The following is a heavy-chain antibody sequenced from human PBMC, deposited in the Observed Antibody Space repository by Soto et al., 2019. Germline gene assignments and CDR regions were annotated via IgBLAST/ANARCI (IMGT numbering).Heavy chain of an antibody. J-gene: IGHJ4*02. CDR2: IWYDGSNK. V-gene: IGHV3-33*01. CDR1: GFTFSSYG. D-gene: IGHD6-13*01. CDR3: AGASIAAAGTLGY. Sequence: SLRLSCAASGFTFSSYGMHWVRQAPGKGLEWVAVIWYDGSNKYYADSVKGRFTISRDNSKNTLYLQMNSLRAEDTAVYYCAGASIAAAGTLGYWGQGTLVTVSS.